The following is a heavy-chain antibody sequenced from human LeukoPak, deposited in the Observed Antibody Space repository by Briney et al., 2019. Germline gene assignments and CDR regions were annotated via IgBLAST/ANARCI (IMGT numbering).Heavy chain of an antibody. CDR2: LSGDGTNT. J-gene: IGHJ4*02. CDR3: AKDAVGGTAYYFDY. Sequence: PGGSLRLSCAASGFTFNNYAMSWVRQAPGKGLEWVSGLSGDGTNTYYADSVKGRFTISRDNSKNTLYLQINSLRAEDTAVYYCAKDAVGGTAYYFDYWGQGTLVTVSS. V-gene: IGHV3-23*01. CDR1: GFTFNNYA. D-gene: IGHD1-26*01.